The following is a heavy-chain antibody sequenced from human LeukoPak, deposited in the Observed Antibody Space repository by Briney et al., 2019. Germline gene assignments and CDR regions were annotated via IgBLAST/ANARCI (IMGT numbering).Heavy chain of an antibody. J-gene: IGHJ3*02. Sequence: GGSLRLSCAASGFSFSSYWMTWVRQAPGKGLEWVSAISGSGGSTYYADSVKGRFTISRDNSKNTLYLQMNSLRAEDTAVYYCAKVEGAFDIWGQGTMVTVSS. D-gene: IGHD5-24*01. CDR1: GFSFSSYW. V-gene: IGHV3-23*01. CDR3: AKVEGAFDI. CDR2: ISGSGGST.